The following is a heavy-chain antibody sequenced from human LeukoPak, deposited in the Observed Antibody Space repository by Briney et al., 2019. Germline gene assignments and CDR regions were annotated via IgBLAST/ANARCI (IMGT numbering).Heavy chain of an antibody. CDR2: ISGRGTRT. V-gene: IGHV3-23*01. J-gene: IGHJ4*02. D-gene: IGHD2-2*01. Sequence: WGSLRLSCAASGFTFTNYAMSWVRKAPGKGLKLVSAISGRGTRTYSADSVKGRITISSDNCKNTLDLQMNSLRAEDRAVYYCAKEQTSSGFFDYWGQGSLVTVSS. CDR3: AKEQTSSGFFDY. CDR1: GFTFTNYA.